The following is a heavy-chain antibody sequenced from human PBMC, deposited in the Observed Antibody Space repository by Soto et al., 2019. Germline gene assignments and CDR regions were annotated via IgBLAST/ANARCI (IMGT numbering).Heavy chain of an antibody. CDR2: VYYTGNT. CDR1: GGSISDYF. CDR3: ARGVGNYPWSFNS. V-gene: IGHV4-59*01. Sequence: LSLTCTVSGGSISDYFWSWIRQPPGKGLEWIGYVYYTGNTNSIPSLKSRVTISVDTSKNQFSLKLRSVTAADTAVYYCARGVGNYPWSFNSWGQGTQVTVSS. J-gene: IGHJ4*02. D-gene: IGHD3-16*02.